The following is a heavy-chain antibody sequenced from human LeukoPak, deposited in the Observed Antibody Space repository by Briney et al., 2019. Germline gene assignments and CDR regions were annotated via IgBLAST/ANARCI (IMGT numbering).Heavy chain of an antibody. V-gene: IGHV4-39*01. CDR2: VYYSGST. CDR3: ARASFNVVFGNWFDP. D-gene: IGHD2-8*01. J-gene: IGHJ5*02. CDR1: SGSIGSSSNY. Sequence: SETLSLTCTVSSGSIGSSSNYWGWIRQAPGQGREWIGNVYYSGSTFYNPSLKSRDTISVDTSKNQFSLKLRSVTAADTAIYYCARASFNVVFGNWFDPWGQGTLVTVSS.